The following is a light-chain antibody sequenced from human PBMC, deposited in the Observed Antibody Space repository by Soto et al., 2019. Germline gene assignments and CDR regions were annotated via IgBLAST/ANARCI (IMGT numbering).Light chain of an antibody. CDR3: HQRQSWPRT. V-gene: IGKV3D-15*03. J-gene: IGKJ1*01. CDR2: QTS. Sequence: IVLTQSPATLSVSPGERATLSCWASQYINTRLAWYQHRPGQAPRLLIYQTSIRAAGIPARFSASGTGTDFTLTISDVQPEDFAVYYCHQRQSWPRTFGQGTKVDIK. CDR1: QYINTR.